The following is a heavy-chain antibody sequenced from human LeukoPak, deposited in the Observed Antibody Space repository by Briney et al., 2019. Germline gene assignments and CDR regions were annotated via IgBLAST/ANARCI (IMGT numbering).Heavy chain of an antibody. V-gene: IGHV3-30*18. J-gene: IGHJ4*02. D-gene: IGHD3-10*01. CDR1: GFIFSTHG. CDR3: AKDRHFYGAGTYYNLGY. Sequence: PGGSLRLSCAASGFIFSTHGMHWVRQAPGKGLEWLSLISYDGSTKYYADSVEGRFTISRDNSKSTLYLQLNSLRVEDTAVYYCAKDRHFYGAGTYYNLGYWGQGTLVTVSS. CDR2: ISYDGSTK.